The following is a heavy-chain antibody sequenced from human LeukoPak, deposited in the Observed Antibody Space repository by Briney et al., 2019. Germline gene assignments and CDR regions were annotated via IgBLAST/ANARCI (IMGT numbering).Heavy chain of an antibody. CDR2: IFHSGTT. Sequence: SETLSLTCAVSGDSISSSNWWTWVRQPPGKGLEWIGEIFHSGTTKYNPSLRSRITISLDKPNTQFSLELTSVTAADTAVYYCARAPYPYTATYWGQETLVPVSS. CDR1: GDSISSSNW. J-gene: IGHJ4*02. CDR3: ARAPYPYTATY. V-gene: IGHV4-4*02. D-gene: IGHD1-14*01.